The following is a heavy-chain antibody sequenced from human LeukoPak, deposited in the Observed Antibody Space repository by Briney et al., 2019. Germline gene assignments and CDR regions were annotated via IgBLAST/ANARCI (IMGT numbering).Heavy chain of an antibody. CDR2: ISTSGGST. V-gene: IGHV3-23*01. Sequence: TGGSLRLSCASSGFTFTSYALSWVRQAPGKGLEWVSTISTSGGSTYYADSVKGRFTISRDNSKNTLYLQMNSLRAEDTAVYYCAKVRFGVTARYHFDFWGQGTLVTVSP. D-gene: IGHD3-10*01. CDR3: AKVRFGVTARYHFDF. CDR1: GFTFTSYA. J-gene: IGHJ4*02.